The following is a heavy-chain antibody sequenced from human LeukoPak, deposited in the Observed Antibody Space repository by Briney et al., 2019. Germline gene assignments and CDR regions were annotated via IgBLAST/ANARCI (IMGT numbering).Heavy chain of an antibody. J-gene: IGHJ4*02. CDR1: GDSISSGYY. CDR3: ARASVSGWYYFEY. V-gene: IGHV4-38-2*02. CDR2: IYHSGST. Sequence: PSETLSLTCTVSGDSISSGYYWGWVRQPPGKGLEWIGSIYHSGSTYYNPSLKSRVTMSVDTSKNQFSLKLSSVTAADTAVYYCARASVSGWYYFEYWGQGTLVTVSS. D-gene: IGHD6-19*01.